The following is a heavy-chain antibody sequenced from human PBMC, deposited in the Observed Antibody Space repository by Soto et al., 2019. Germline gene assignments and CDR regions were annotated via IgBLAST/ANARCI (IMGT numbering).Heavy chain of an antibody. J-gene: IGHJ4*02. Sequence: ASETLSLTCTVSGASISSGTFYWGWIRQPPGKGLESIANIYYDGSTYYNPSLKSRVTISLDTSKNQFSFKLSSVTAADTAFFYFARSHIVPRLLMSPYDYWGQGTLVTVSS. CDR2: IYYDGST. CDR1: GASISSGTFY. CDR3: ARSHIVPRLLMSPYDY. V-gene: IGHV4-39*01. D-gene: IGHD6-6*01.